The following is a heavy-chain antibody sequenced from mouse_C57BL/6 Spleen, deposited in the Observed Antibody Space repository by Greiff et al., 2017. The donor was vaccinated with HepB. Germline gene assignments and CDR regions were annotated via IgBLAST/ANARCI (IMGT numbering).Heavy chain of an antibody. D-gene: IGHD1-1*01. Sequence: EVKLMESEGGLVQPGSSMKLSCTASGFTFSDYYMAWVRQVPEKGLEWVANINYDGSSTYYLDSLKSRFIISRDNAKNILYLQMSSLKSEDTATYYCARITTVVATRYFDVWGTGTTVTVSS. CDR1: GFTFSDYY. V-gene: IGHV5-16*01. J-gene: IGHJ1*03. CDR2: INYDGSST. CDR3: ARITTVVATRYFDV.